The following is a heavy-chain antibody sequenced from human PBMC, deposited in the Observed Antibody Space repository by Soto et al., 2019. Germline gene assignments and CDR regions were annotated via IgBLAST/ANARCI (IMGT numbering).Heavy chain of an antibody. J-gene: IGHJ4*02. CDR3: ARDLASATGTSDY. CDR1: GFTFSGYS. V-gene: IGHV3-21*01. D-gene: IGHD1-1*01. Sequence: EVQLVESGGVLVKPGGSLRLSCAGSGFTFSGYSMNWVRQAPGKGLEWVSSISTSSNNMYYADSVKGRFTMSRGNAKNSLYLQMNSLRVEDTAVYYCARDLASATGTSDYSGQGTLVTVSS. CDR2: ISTSSNNM.